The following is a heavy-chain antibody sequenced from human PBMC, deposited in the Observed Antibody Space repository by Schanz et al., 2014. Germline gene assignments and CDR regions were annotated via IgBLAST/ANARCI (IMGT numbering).Heavy chain of an antibody. J-gene: IGHJ4*02. D-gene: IGHD2-15*01. CDR3: AKVREWWPYYFDY. Sequence: QVQLEESGGGVVQPGGSLRLSCVASGFSFSGFAVHWVRQAPGKGLEWLSYISRDGTTSYYADSVKGRFTISRDNSDNTLFLQMNSLRAEDTAVYYCAKVREWWPYYFDYWGQGTLVTVSS. CDR2: ISRDGTTS. V-gene: IGHV3-64*04. CDR1: GFSFSGFA.